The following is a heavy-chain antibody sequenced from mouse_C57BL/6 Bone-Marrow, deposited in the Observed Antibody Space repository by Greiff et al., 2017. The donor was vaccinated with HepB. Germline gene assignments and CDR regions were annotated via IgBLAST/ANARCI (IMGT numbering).Heavy chain of an antibody. D-gene: IGHD1-1*01. CDR3: TPYYYGSA. V-gene: IGHV14-4*01. Sequence: VQLKESGAELVRPGPSVKLSCTASGFNFKDDYMHWVKQRPEQGLEWIGWIDPENGDTEYASKFQGKATITADTSSNTAYLQLSSLTSEDTAVYYCTPYYYGSAWGQGTTLTVSA. CDR2: IDPENGDT. J-gene: IGHJ2*01. CDR1: GFNFKDDY.